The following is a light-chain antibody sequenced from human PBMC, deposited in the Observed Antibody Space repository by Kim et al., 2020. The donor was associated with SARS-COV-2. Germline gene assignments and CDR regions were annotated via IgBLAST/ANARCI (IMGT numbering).Light chain of an antibody. CDR2: NAS. V-gene: IGKV1-33*01. CDR3: QQYDNLPRT. Sequence: SASVGDRVTITCQASQDISNYLNWYQQKPGKAPKLLIYNASNLETGVPSRFSGSGSGTDFTFTITSLQPEDIATYYCQQYDNLPRTFGQGTKLEI. CDR1: QDISNY. J-gene: IGKJ2*01.